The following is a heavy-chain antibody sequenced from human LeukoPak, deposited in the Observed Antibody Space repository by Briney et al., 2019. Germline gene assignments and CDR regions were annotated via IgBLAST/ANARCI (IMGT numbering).Heavy chain of an antibody. CDR1: GFTFSNYA. V-gene: IGHV3-23*01. CDR2: ISGSGGST. J-gene: IGHJ4*02. Sequence: GGSLRLPCAASGFTFSNYAMNWVRQAPGKGLEWVSGISGSGGSTYYADSVKGRFTISRDSSKKTLYLQMNSLRAEDTAVYYCASAVLGSSTRPVPHWGQGTLVTVSS. D-gene: IGHD2-2*01. CDR3: ASAVLGSSTRPVPH.